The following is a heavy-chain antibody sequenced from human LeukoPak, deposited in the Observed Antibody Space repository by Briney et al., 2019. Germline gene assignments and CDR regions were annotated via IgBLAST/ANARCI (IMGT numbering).Heavy chain of an antibody. D-gene: IGHD1-26*01. CDR2: IYTSGST. V-gene: IGHV4-4*07. CDR1: GVSISSYY. CDR3: ARASEPKSGSHGHGAFDI. J-gene: IGHJ3*02. Sequence: SETLSLTCTVSGVSISSYYWSWIRQPAGKGLEWIGRIYTSGSTNYNPSLKSRVTMSVDTSKNQFSLKLSAVTAADTAVYYCARASEPKSGSHGHGAFDIWGQGTMVTVSS.